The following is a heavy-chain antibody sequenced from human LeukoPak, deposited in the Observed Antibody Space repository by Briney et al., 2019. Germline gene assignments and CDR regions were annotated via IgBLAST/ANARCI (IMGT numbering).Heavy chain of an antibody. CDR2: IKQDGSEK. D-gene: IGHD1-1*01. CDR3: ARSLTTLTYEGY. CDR1: TFTFSNYW. Sequence: GGSLRLSCAASTFTFSNYWMSWVRQAPGKGLEWVANIKQDGSEKYYVDSVKGRFTISRDNAKNSLFLQMNSLRAEDTAIYYCARSLTTLTYEGYWGQGTLVTVST. J-gene: IGHJ4*02. V-gene: IGHV3-7*01.